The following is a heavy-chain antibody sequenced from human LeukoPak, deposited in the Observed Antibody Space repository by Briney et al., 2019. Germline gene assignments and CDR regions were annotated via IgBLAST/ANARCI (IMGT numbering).Heavy chain of an antibody. J-gene: IGHJ4*02. Sequence: GGSLRLACTASGFTFSDYWMTWVRQAPGKGPEWVANIKQDGSQRYYVDSVRGRFTISRDNAKNSLFLQMNGLRAEDTAVYYCARRGGSSSRRSPIDYWGQGTLVTVSS. CDR1: GFTFSDYW. V-gene: IGHV3-7*01. CDR2: IKQDGSQR. D-gene: IGHD6-6*01. CDR3: ARRGGSSSRRSPIDY.